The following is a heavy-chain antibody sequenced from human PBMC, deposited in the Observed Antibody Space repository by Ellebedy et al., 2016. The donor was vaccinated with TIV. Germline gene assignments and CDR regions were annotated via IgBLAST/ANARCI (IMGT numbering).Heavy chain of an antibody. V-gene: IGHV6-1*01. CDR2: TYYRSKWYN. CDR1: GDSVSSNSAA. D-gene: IGHD3-22*01. J-gene: IGHJ4*02. Sequence: SCAISGDSVSSNSAAWNWIRQSPSRGLEWLGRTYYRSKWYNDYAVSVKSRITINPDTSKNQFSLQLNSVTPEDTAVYYCARAQAPTYYYDCSGYWYFDYWGQGTLVTVSS. CDR3: ARAQAPTYYYDCSGYWYFDY.